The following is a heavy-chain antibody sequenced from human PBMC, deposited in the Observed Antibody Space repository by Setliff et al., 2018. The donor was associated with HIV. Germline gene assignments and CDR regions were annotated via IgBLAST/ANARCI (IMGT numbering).Heavy chain of an antibody. CDR3: ARARGLLPYYYLDV. Sequence: PSETLSLTCTVSGGSISSGGYYWSWIRQHPGKGLEWIGYIYYSGSTYYNPSLKSRVTMSVEPSKNQFYLKLSSVTAADTPVYYCARARGLLPYYYLDVWGKGTTVTVSS. V-gene: IGHV4-31*02. CDR2: IYYSGST. J-gene: IGHJ6*03. CDR1: GGSISSGGYY. D-gene: IGHD3-10*01.